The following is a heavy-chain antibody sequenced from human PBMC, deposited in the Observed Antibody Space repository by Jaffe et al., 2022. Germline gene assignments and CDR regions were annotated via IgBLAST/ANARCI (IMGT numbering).Heavy chain of an antibody. D-gene: IGHD3-22*01. J-gene: IGHJ6*03. CDR1: GYSFTSYW. CDR2: IYPGDSDT. Sequence: EVQLVQSGAEVKKPGESLKISCKGSGYSFTSYWIGWVRQMPGKGLEWMGIIYPGDSDTRYSPSFQGQVTISADKSISTAYLQWSSLKASDTAMYYCVSHYYYDSSGYYYMDVWGKGTTVTVSS. CDR3: VSHYYYDSSGYYYMDV. V-gene: IGHV5-51*03.